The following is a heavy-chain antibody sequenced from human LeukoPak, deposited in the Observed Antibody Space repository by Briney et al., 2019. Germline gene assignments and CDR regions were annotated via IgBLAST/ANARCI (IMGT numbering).Heavy chain of an antibody. J-gene: IGHJ4*02. CDR1: GFTFSNHE. Sequence: GGSLRLSCAASGFTFSNHEMNWVRQAPGKGPEWLSYISSSGGTIYYADSVKGRFTISRDNARNSLYLQMNSLRAEDTAVYYCARPYGRQGYWGQGTLVTVSS. CDR2: ISSSGGTI. V-gene: IGHV3-48*03. CDR3: ARPYGRQGY. D-gene: IGHD4-17*01.